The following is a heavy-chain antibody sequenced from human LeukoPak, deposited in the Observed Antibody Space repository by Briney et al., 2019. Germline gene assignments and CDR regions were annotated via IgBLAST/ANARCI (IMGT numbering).Heavy chain of an antibody. J-gene: IGHJ4*02. CDR1: GGSISSYY. CDR2: IYYSGST. Sequence: PSETLSLNCTVSGGSISSYYWSWIRQPPGKGLEWIGYIYYSGSTSYNPSLKSRVTISVDTSKNQFSLKLSSVTAADTAVYYCARESSVTATYWGQGTLVIVSS. CDR3: ARESSVTATY. V-gene: IGHV4-59*01. D-gene: IGHD2-15*01.